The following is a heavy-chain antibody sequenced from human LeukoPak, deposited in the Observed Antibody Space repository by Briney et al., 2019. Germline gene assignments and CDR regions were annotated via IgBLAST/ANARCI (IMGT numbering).Heavy chain of an antibody. J-gene: IGHJ4*02. Sequence: SETLSLTCTVSGASISGSGYYWGWIRQPPGKGLEWIGSIYSSGSTYYNASLQSRVTISIETSKNQISLRLNSVTAADTAMHYCAKSGGYGLIDYWGQGTLVTVSS. CDR3: AKSGGYGLIDY. CDR2: IYSSGST. D-gene: IGHD1-26*01. V-gene: IGHV4-39*01. CDR1: GASISGSGYY.